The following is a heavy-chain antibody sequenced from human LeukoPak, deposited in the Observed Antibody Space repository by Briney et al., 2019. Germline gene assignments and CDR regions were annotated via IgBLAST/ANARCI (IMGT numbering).Heavy chain of an antibody. D-gene: IGHD3-10*01. J-gene: IGHJ4*02. CDR3: ARVVTLVRRALSL. V-gene: IGHV4-38-2*01. Sequence: PSETLSLTCAVSGYSISSGYYWGWIRQPPGEGLEWFGSIYHSGSTNYNPSLKSRVTISVDTSKNQFSLKLSYVTAADTAVYYCARVVTLVRRALSLWGQGTLVTVSS. CDR1: GYSISSGYY. CDR2: IYHSGST.